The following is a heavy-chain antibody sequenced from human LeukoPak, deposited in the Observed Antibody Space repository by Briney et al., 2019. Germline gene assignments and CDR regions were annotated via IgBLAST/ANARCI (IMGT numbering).Heavy chain of an antibody. D-gene: IGHD3-10*01. CDR1: GGSITSSY. CDR3: ARHSRLSLGLFGSGSYLYWYFDL. J-gene: IGHJ2*01. V-gene: IGHV4-59*08. Sequence: SETLSLTCTVSGGSITSSYWSWIRQPPGKGLEWIGYIYYSGTTNYNPSLRSRVTISVDTSKNQFSLKLTSVTAADAAVYYCARHSRLSLGLFGSGSYLYWYFDLWGRGTLVTVSS. CDR2: IYYSGTT.